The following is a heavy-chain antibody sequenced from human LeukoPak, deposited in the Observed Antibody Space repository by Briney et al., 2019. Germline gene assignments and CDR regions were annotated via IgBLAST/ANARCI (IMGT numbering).Heavy chain of an antibody. Sequence: GGSLRLSCAASGFTVSSNYMGWVRQAPEKGLEWVSVIYSGGDTYYTDSVKGRFTISRDNSKNMIYLEMTSLKAEDTAVYYCAKERNLEIAVAGTIFDYWGQGTLVTVSS. V-gene: IGHV3-66*01. CDR2: IYSGGDT. CDR1: GFTVSSNY. CDR3: AKERNLEIAVAGTIFDY. D-gene: IGHD6-19*01. J-gene: IGHJ4*02.